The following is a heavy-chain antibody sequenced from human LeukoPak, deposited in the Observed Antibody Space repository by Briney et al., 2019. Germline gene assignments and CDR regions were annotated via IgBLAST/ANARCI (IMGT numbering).Heavy chain of an antibody. CDR2: IYYSGST. V-gene: IGHV4-31*03. J-gene: IGHJ3*02. D-gene: IGHD3-10*01. CDR1: GGSISSGGYY. CDR3: ARYESTMVRGVITPYAFDI. Sequence: SETLSLTCTVSGGSISSGGYYWSWIRQHPGKGLEWIGYIYYSGSTYYNPSLKSRVTISVDTSKNQFSLKLSSVTAADTAAYYCARYESTMVRGVITPYAFDIWGQGTMVTVSS.